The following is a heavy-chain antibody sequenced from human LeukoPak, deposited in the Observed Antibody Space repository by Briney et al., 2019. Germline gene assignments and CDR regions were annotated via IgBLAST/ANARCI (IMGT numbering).Heavy chain of an antibody. CDR3: AKDGPRGGATKY. CDR2: ISGSGGST. J-gene: IGHJ4*02. V-gene: IGHV3-23*01. Sequence: GGSLRFSCAASGFTFSSYGMSWVRQAPGKGLEWVSAISGSGGSTYYADSVKGRFTISRDNSKNTLYLQMNSLRAEDTAVYYCAKDGPRGGATKYWGQGTLVTVSS. CDR1: GFTFSSYG. D-gene: IGHD1-26*01.